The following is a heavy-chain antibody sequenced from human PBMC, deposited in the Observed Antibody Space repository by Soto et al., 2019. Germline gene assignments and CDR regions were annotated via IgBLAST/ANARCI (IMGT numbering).Heavy chain of an antibody. CDR1: GFDFSDYY. V-gene: IGHV3-11*06. CDR3: VRDRGYSGYTF. J-gene: IGHJ4*02. Sequence: GGSLRLSCAASGFDFSDYYMSWIRQAPGKGLEWVAYITSSSSNFTRYADSVRGRFTISRDNARNSVPLQMNSLRPEDTAVYYCVRDRGYSGYTFWGQGTQVTVSS. D-gene: IGHD5-12*01. CDR2: ITSSSSNFT.